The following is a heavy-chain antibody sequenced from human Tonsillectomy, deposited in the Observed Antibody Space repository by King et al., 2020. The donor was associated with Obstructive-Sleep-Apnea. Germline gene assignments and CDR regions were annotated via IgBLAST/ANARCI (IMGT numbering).Heavy chain of an antibody. J-gene: IGHJ4*02. D-gene: IGHD4-17*01. V-gene: IGHV4-59*08. Sequence: VQLQESGPGLVKPSETLSLTCTVSGGSINNYYWSWIRQPPGKGLEWIGYIYYSGSTKYNPSLKSRVTISVDTSKNQFSLKLSSVTAADTAVYYCARLPNPTTGAGYWGQGTLVTVSS. CDR3: ARLPNPTTGAGY. CDR2: IYYSGST. CDR1: GGSINNYY.